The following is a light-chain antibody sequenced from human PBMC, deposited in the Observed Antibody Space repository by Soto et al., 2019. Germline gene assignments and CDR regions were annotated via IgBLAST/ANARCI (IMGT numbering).Light chain of an antibody. Sequence: DIQMTQSPSSLSASVGDRVTITCRASQSISSYLNWYQQKPGIAPKLLIYAASSLQSGVPSRFSGSGSGTDFTLTISSLQPEDFATYYCQQTYSTFWTFGQGTKVDIK. CDR1: QSISSY. V-gene: IGKV1-39*01. CDR2: AAS. J-gene: IGKJ1*01. CDR3: QQTYSTFWT.